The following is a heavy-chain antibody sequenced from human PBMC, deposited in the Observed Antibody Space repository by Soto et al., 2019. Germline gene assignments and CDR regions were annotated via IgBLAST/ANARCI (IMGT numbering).Heavy chain of an antibody. CDR1: GFTFSDHY. CDR2: TRNKANSYTT. Sequence: PGGSLRLSCAASGFTFSDHYMDWVRQAPGKGLEWVGRTRNKANSYTTEYAASVKGRFTISRDDSKNSLYLQMNSLKTEDTAVYYCARERTPHRMTTVSHYYYGMDVWGQGTTVTVSS. V-gene: IGHV3-72*01. J-gene: IGHJ6*02. CDR3: ARERTPHRMTTVSHYYYGMDV. D-gene: IGHD4-4*01.